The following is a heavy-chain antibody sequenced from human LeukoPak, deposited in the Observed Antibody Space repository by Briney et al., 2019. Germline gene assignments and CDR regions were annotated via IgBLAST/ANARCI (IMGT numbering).Heavy chain of an antibody. J-gene: IGHJ4*02. Sequence: SQTLSLTCAISGDSVSSNSAAWNWIRQSPSRGLEWLGRTYYRSKWYNDYAVSVKSRIAINPDTSKNQFSLKLSSVTAADTAVYYCARAERYSSGYFDYWGQGTLVTVSS. D-gene: IGHD6-19*01. CDR3: ARAERYSSGYFDY. CDR1: GDSVSSNSAA. CDR2: TYYRSKWYN. V-gene: IGHV6-1*01.